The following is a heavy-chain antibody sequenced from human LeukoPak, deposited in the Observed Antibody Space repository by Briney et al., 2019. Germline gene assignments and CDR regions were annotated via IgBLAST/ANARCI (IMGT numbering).Heavy chain of an antibody. V-gene: IGHV5-51*01. CDR1: GYGFTSYW. Sequence: GEPLKISCKGSGYGFTSYWIAWVRQMPGKGLEWMGIIYPGDSDTRYSPSFQGQVTISADKSISTAYLQWSSLKASDTAMYYCARSLVRGAPYYFDYWGQGTLVTVSS. CDR3: ARSLVRGAPYYFDY. D-gene: IGHD3-10*01. J-gene: IGHJ4*02. CDR2: IYPGDSDT.